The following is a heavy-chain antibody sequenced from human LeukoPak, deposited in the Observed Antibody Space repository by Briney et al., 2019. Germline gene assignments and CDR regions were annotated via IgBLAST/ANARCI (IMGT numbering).Heavy chain of an antibody. CDR1: GFTFSNYW. Sequence: GGSLRLSCAASGFTFSNYWMHWVRQAPGKGLEWVSYISSSSSTIYYADSVKGRFTISRDNAKNSLYLQMNSLRAEDTAVYYCARDGSYGPLDDAFDIWGQGTMVTVSS. J-gene: IGHJ3*02. CDR2: ISSSSSTI. V-gene: IGHV3-48*04. D-gene: IGHD1-26*01. CDR3: ARDGSYGPLDDAFDI.